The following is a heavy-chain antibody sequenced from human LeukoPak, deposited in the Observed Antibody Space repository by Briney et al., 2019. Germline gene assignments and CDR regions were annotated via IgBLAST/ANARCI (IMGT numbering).Heavy chain of an antibody. CDR1: GGSINSRPYS. Sequence: SETLSLTCTVSGGSINSRPYSRGWIRQPPGKGLEWLGSFYYSGSTNYNPSLKSRVTISVDTSKNQFSLKLSSVTAADTAVYYCARHGFVRQVLLWFGDRRPYFDYWGQGTLVTVSS. CDR2: FYYSGST. V-gene: IGHV4-39*01. J-gene: IGHJ4*02. CDR3: ARHGFVRQVLLWFGDRRPYFDY. D-gene: IGHD3-10*01.